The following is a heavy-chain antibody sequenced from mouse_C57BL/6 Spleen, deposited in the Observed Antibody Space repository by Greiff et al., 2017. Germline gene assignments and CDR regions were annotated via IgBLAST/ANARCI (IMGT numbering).Heavy chain of an antibody. CDR3: ARQDYYGSSYWYFDV. CDR2: ISNGGGST. CDR1: GFTFSDYY. D-gene: IGHD1-1*01. V-gene: IGHV5-12*01. Sequence: EVKLVESGGGLVQPGGSLKLSCAASGFTFSDYYMYWVRQTPEKRLEWVAYISNGGGSTYYPDTVKGRFTISRDNAKNTLYLQMSRLKSEDTAMXYCARQDYYGSSYWYFDVWGTGTTVTVSS. J-gene: IGHJ1*03.